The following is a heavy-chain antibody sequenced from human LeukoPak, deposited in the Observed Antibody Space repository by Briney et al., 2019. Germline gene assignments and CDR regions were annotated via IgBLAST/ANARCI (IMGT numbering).Heavy chain of an antibody. D-gene: IGHD3-22*01. CDR3: ARRDCDSIKCRGSNWFDP. J-gene: IGHJ5*02. V-gene: IGHV3-48*01. Sequence: GGSLRLSCAASGFTFSDYSMNWVRQAPGKGLEWVSYISKNGNTIYYADSVKGRFTISRDNAKKSLYLQMNNLRAEDTAVYYCARRDCDSIKCRGSNWFDPWGQGTLVSVSS. CDR1: GFTFSDYS. CDR2: ISKNGNTI.